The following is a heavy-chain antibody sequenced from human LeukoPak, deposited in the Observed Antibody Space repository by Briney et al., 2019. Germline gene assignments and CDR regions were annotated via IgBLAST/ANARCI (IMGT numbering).Heavy chain of an antibody. D-gene: IGHD3-10*01. CDR3: ARATMVRGVIPFDY. CDR2: ISSSSSTI. J-gene: IGHJ4*02. Sequence: GGSLRLSCAASGFTFSSYSWNWIRQARGKGLEWVSYISSSSSTIYYADSVKGRFTISRDNAKNSMYLQMNSLRAEDTAVYYCARATMVRGVIPFDYWGQGTLVTVSS. CDR1: GFTFSSYS. V-gene: IGHV3-48*01.